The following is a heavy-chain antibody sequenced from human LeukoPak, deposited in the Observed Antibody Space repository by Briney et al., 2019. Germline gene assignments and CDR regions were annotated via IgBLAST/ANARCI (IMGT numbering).Heavy chain of an antibody. D-gene: IGHD5-18*01. CDR3: ARDRRGYSYGPVDY. Sequence: GGSLRLSCAASGFTFNSYSLNWVRQAPGKGLEWVAYISTSLSYIYYADSVKGRFTISRDNAKNSLYLEMNSLRAEDTAVYYCARDRRGYSYGPVDYWGQGTLVTVSS. CDR2: ISTSLSYI. V-gene: IGHV3-21*05. CDR1: GFTFNSYS. J-gene: IGHJ4*02.